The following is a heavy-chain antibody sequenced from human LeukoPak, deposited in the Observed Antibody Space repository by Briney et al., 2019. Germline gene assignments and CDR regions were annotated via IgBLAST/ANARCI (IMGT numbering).Heavy chain of an antibody. D-gene: IGHD2-21*02. CDR3: ARDRLVTADASDI. J-gene: IGHJ3*02. V-gene: IGHV4-4*07. Sequence: SEALSLTCTVSGGSISSYYWSWIRQPAGKGLEWIGRIYTSGSTNYNPSLKSRVTMSVDTSKNQFSLKLSSVTAADTAVYYCARDRLVTADASDICGQGTMVTVSS. CDR2: IYTSGST. CDR1: GGSISSYY.